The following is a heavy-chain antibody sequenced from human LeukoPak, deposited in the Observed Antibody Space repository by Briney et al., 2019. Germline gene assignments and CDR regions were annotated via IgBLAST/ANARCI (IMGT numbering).Heavy chain of an antibody. Sequence: ASVKVSCKASGGTFRSYGISWVRQAPGQGLEWMGWISAYNGNTNNAQKLQGRVTMTTDTSTSTAYMELRSLRSDDTAVYYCARVGAYCSGGSCYLDYWGQGTLVTVSS. V-gene: IGHV1-18*01. J-gene: IGHJ4*02. D-gene: IGHD2-15*01. CDR1: GGTFRSYG. CDR2: ISAYNGNT. CDR3: ARVGAYCSGGSCYLDY.